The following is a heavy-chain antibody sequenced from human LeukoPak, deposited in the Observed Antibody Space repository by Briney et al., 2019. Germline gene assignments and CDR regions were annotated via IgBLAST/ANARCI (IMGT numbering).Heavy chain of an antibody. CDR3: ARLVGAQGSSWYLGWFDP. CDR1: GGSISSYY. Sequence: SETLSLTCTVSGGSISSYYWSWIRQPPGKGLEWIGYIYYSGNTNYNPSLQSRVTISVDTSKNQFSLKLSSVTAADTAVYYCARLVGAQGSSWYLGWFDPWGQGTLVTVSS. D-gene: IGHD6-13*01. V-gene: IGHV4-59*08. CDR2: IYYSGNT. J-gene: IGHJ5*02.